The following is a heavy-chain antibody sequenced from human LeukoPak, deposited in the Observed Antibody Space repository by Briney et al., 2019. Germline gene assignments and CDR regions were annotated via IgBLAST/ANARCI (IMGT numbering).Heavy chain of an antibody. J-gene: IGHJ5*02. D-gene: IGHD3-10*01. CDR2: IYYSGST. CDR3: ARGITMVRGVNNWFDP. V-gene: IGHV4-61*01. CDR1: GGSISSGSYY. Sequence: SQTLSLTCTVSGGSISSGSYYWSWIRQPPGKGLEWIGYIYYSGSTNYNPSLKSRVTISVDTSKNQFSLKLSSVTAAGTAVYYCARGITMVRGVNNWFDPWGQGTLVTVSS.